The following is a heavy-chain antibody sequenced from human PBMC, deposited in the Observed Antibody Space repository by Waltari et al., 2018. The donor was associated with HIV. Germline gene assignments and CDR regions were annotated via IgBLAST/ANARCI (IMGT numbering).Heavy chain of an antibody. CDR3: ASDSGDGCDSGF. J-gene: IGHJ4*02. CDR2: ISRSCRCT. CDR1: GFAFSDYA. Sequence: EVQLLESGGGLVQPGGSLRLSCDASGFAFSDYAMSWFRQAEGKGLGWGTTISRSCRCTKYTDSVKGRFNISRDNSDNMVYVQMNNLRAEDTAVYDCASDSGDGCDSGFWSQGAQVTVTS. D-gene: IGHD5-12*01. V-gene: IGHV3-23*01.